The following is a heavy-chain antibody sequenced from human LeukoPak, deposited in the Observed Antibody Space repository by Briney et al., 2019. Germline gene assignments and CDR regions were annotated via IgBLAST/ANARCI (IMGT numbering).Heavy chain of an antibody. J-gene: IGHJ4*02. D-gene: IGHD6-25*01. CDR1: GFTFDDYA. CDR3: ARDRFAQQRSFDY. V-gene: IGHV3-20*04. CDR2: INWNGGST. Sequence: GGSLRLSCAASGFTFDDYAMHWVRQAPGKGLEWVSGINWNGGSTGYADSVKGRFTISRDNAKNSLYLQMNSLRAEDTALYYCARDRFAQQRSFDYWGQGTLVTVSS.